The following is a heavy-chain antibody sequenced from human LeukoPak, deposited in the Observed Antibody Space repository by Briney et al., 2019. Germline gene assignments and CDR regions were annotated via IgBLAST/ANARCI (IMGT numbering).Heavy chain of an antibody. Sequence: SETLSLTCAVYGGSFSGYYWSWIRQPPGKGLEWIGEINHSGSTNYNPSLKGRVTISVDTSKNQFSLKLSSVTAADTAVYYCARGVPAAMIGDAFDIWGQGTMVTVSS. CDR2: INHSGST. J-gene: IGHJ3*02. CDR1: GGSFSGYY. CDR3: ARGVPAAMIGDAFDI. D-gene: IGHD2-2*01. V-gene: IGHV4-34*01.